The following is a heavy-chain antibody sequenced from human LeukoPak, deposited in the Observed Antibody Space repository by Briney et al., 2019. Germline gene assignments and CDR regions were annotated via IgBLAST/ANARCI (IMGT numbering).Heavy chain of an antibody. CDR3: ASSTQISKYADY. Sequence: GGSLRLSCAASGFTFSTYWMSWVRQAPGKGLEWVANIKEDGSEKNYADSMKGRFTISRDNAKSTLYLQMNSLRAEDTAVYYCASSTQISKYADYWGQGALVTVSS. V-gene: IGHV3-7*02. J-gene: IGHJ4*02. CDR2: IKEDGSEK. CDR1: GFTFSTYW. D-gene: IGHD2-2*01.